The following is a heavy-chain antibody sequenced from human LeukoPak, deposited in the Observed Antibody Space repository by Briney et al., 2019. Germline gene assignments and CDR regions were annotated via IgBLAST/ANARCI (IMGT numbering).Heavy chain of an antibody. CDR1: GFTVSDDY. CDR3: ARDGVEQQLVHYFDY. D-gene: IGHD6-13*01. J-gene: IGHJ4*02. Sequence: GGSLRLSCAASGFTVSDDYMTWVRQAPGKGLERVSLLYRDGTTYYADSVKGRFTISRDNSKNTLYLQMNNVRAEDTAVYYCARDGVEQQLVHYFDYWGQGTLVTVSS. CDR2: LYRDGTT. V-gene: IGHV3-53*01.